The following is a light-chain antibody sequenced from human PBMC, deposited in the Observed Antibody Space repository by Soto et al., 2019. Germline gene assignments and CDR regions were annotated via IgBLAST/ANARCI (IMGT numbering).Light chain of an antibody. J-gene: IGKJ4*01. CDR3: QQSFITPPLT. CDR2: GAS. V-gene: IGKV1-39*01. Sequence: DIQMTQSPSSLSASIGDRITITSRASQSISTYLNWYQQKPGKTPRLLIYGASTLQNGVPSRFSGSGSATDYTLTISSLQPEDFATYYCQQSFITPPLTFGGGTKVEMK. CDR1: QSISTY.